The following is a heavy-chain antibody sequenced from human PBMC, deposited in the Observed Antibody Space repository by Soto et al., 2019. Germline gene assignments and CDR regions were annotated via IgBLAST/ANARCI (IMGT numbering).Heavy chain of an antibody. V-gene: IGHV1-3*01. D-gene: IGHD6-13*01. CDR1: VYTFTSYA. Sequence: AXSVKVSCKASVYTFTSYAMHWVRQAPGQRLEWMGWINAGNGNTKYSQKFQGRVTIARDTSASTAYMELSSLRSEDTAVYYCARVIAAHFDAFDIWGQGTMVTVSS. J-gene: IGHJ3*02. CDR3: ARVIAAHFDAFDI. CDR2: INAGNGNT.